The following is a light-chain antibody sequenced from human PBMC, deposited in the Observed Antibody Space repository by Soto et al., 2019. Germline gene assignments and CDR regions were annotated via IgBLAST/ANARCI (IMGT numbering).Light chain of an antibody. CDR2: VAS. Sequence: DIQMTQSPSSLSASVGDRVTITCRASQSISTYLNWYQQKPGQAPKLLIYVASHLQSGAPSRFSGSGSGTDFALTISSLQPADFATYYFQQSYDTPAINFGQGTRLEIK. CDR1: QSISTY. J-gene: IGKJ5*01. CDR3: QQSYDTPAIN. V-gene: IGKV1-39*01.